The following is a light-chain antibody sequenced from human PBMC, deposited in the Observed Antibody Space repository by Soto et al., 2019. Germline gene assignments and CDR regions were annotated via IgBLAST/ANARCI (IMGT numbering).Light chain of an antibody. J-gene: IGKJ1*01. CDR3: QQYNNWWT. CDR2: DTS. Sequence: ILLTQSPATLSVSPGERVTLSCRASQSLNSNLAWYQQRPGQAPRLLIYDTSTRATGIPARFSGSGSGTEFTLTISSPQSEDFAVYYCQQYNNWWTFGQGTKVEIK. CDR1: QSLNSN. V-gene: IGKV3-15*01.